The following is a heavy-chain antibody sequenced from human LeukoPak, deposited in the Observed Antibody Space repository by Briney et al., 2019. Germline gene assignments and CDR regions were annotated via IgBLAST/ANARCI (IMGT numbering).Heavy chain of an antibody. V-gene: IGHV3-21*01. J-gene: IGHJ4*02. Sequence: GGSLRLSCAASGFTFSSYNMNWVRQAPGKGLEWVSSISSGSSFMYYADSVKGRFTISRDNAKNSLYLQMNSLRAEDTAVYYCARWNTTLGNSYFDCWGQGTLVTVSS. CDR1: GFTFSSYN. D-gene: IGHD1-1*01. CDR3: ARWNTTLGNSYFDC. CDR2: ISSGSSFM.